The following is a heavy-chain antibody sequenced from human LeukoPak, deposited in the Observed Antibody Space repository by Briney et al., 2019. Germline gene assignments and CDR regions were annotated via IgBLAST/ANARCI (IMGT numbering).Heavy chain of an antibody. Sequence: PGGSLRLSCAASGFTVSSNYMSWVRQAPGKGLEWVSVIYSVGSTYYADSVKGRFTISRDNYKNTLYLQMNGLRAEDTAVYYCAREGSESGTTLHYYYMDVWGRGTTVTVSS. J-gene: IGHJ6*03. D-gene: IGHD1-7*01. CDR3: AREGSESGTTLHYYYMDV. V-gene: IGHV3-53*01. CDR1: GFTVSSNY. CDR2: IYSVGST.